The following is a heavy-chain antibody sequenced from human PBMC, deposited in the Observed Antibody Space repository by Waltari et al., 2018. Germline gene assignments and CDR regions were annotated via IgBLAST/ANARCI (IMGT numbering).Heavy chain of an antibody. CDR2: MSVSGGST. Sequence: EVQLLESGGGLVQPGWSLRLSCTASGFTFSRYAMSWVGQAPGKGLEWVSAMSVSGGSTYNADSVKGRFTISRDNSKNTLDLEMNSLRAEDTAVYYCAKDGGGWYFDYWGQGTLVTVSS. CDR3: AKDGGGWYFDY. D-gene: IGHD6-19*01. V-gene: IGHV3-23*01. CDR1: GFTFSRYA. J-gene: IGHJ4*02.